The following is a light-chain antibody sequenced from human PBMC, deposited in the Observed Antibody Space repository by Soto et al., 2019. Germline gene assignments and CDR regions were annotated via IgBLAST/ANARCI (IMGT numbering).Light chain of an antibody. Sequence: DIQMTQSPSSLSASVGDSVTITCRASQGINSYLAWYQQKPGKVPVLLIYSASTLKSGVPSRFSGRGAGTDFTLTISSLQPEDFATYYCQKYDRAPWTFGHGTKVDIK. CDR3: QKYDRAPWT. V-gene: IGKV1-27*01. CDR1: QGINSY. J-gene: IGKJ1*01. CDR2: SAS.